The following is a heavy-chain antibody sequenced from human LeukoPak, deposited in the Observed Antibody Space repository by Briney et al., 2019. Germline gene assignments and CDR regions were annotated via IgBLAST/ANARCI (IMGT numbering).Heavy chain of an antibody. CDR1: GGSISSYY. J-gene: IGHJ5*02. Sequence: SETLSLTCTVAGGSISSYYWSWIRQPPGKGLEWIGYIYYSGSTNYNPSLKSRVTISVDTSKNQFSLKLSSVTAADTAVYYCARDGGSETWFDPWGQGTLVTVSS. CDR2: IYYSGST. CDR3: ARDGGSETWFDP. V-gene: IGHV4-59*01. D-gene: IGHD3-3*01.